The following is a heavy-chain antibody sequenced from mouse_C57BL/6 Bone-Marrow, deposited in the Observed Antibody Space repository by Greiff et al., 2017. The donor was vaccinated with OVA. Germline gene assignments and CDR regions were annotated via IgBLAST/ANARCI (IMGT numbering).Heavy chain of an antibody. CDR3: ERRGYYCSSLDY. J-gene: IGHJ2*01. V-gene: IGHV1-47*01. D-gene: IGHD1-1*01. Sequence: QVHVKQSGAELVKPGASVKMSCKASGYTFTTYPIEWMKQNHGKSLEWIGNFHPNNDDTKYNEKFKGKATLTVEKSSSKVYLELSRLTSDDSAVYYCERRGYYCSSLDYWGQGTTLTVSS. CDR2: FHPNNDDT. CDR1: GYTFTTYP.